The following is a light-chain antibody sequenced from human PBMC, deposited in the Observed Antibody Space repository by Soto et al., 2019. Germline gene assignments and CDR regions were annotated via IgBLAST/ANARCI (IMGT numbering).Light chain of an antibody. V-gene: IGKV3-15*01. CDR2: GAS. CDR1: QSVSSN. J-gene: IGKJ1*01. CDR3: HQFYNWPRT. Sequence: EIVMTQSPGTLSVSPGERATLSCRASQSVSSNLAWYQQKPGQAPRLLIYGASTRATGIPARLSVSGSETEFTLTISSLQSEDFAVYYCHQFYNWPRTLDPVTKVEIK.